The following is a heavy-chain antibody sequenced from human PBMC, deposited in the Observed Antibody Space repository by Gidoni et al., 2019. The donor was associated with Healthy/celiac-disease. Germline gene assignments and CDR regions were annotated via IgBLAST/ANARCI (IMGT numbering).Heavy chain of an antibody. D-gene: IGHD3-22*01. CDR3: ARGDSSGYYYFDY. J-gene: IGHJ4*02. CDR1: GGTFSSYA. CDR2: IIPIFGTA. V-gene: IGHV1-69*06. Sequence: QVQLVQSGAEVTKPGSSVTVSSKASGGTFSSYAISWVRQAPGQGLEWMGGIIPIFGTANYAQKFQGRVTITADKSTSTAYMELSSLRSEDTAVYYCARGDSSGYYYFDYWGQGTLVTVSS.